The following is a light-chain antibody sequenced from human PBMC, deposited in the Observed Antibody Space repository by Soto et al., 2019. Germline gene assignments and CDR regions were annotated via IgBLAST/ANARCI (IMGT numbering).Light chain of an antibody. CDR1: QSISSY. J-gene: IGKJ1*01. CDR3: QQYMSYS. Sequence: DIQMTQSPSSLSASAGDRVTITCRASQSISSYLNWYQQKPGKAPKLLIYAASSLQSGVPSRFSGSGSGTEFTLTISSLQPDDFATYYCQQYMSYSFGQGTKVDIK. CDR2: AAS. V-gene: IGKV1-39*01.